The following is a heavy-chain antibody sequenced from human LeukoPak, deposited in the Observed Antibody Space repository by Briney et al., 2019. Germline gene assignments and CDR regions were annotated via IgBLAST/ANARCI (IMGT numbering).Heavy chain of an antibody. J-gene: IGHJ4*02. D-gene: IGHD6-19*01. CDR1: GGSISSGSYY. CDR3: ARDPGGGWYYFDY. V-gene: IGHV4-61*02. CDR2: IYTSGSI. Sequence: PSETLSLTCTVSGGSISSGSYYWSWIRQPAGKGLEWIGRIYTSGSINYNPSLKSRVTISVDTSKNQFSLKLSSVTAADTAVYYCARDPGGGWYYFDYWGQGTLVTVSS.